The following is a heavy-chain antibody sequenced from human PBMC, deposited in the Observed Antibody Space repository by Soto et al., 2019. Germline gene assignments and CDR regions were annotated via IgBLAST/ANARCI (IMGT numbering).Heavy chain of an antibody. Sequence: GGSLILSCAASGFTFSSYGMHCGRQAPGKGLEWVAVISYDGSNKYYADSVKGRFTIPRDNSKNTLYLQMNSLRAEDTAVYYCAKLKEDYYYYHGMDVWGQGTTVTVSS. CDR2: ISYDGSNK. J-gene: IGHJ6*02. V-gene: IGHV3-30*18. CDR1: GFTFSSYG. CDR3: AKLKEDYYYYHGMDV.